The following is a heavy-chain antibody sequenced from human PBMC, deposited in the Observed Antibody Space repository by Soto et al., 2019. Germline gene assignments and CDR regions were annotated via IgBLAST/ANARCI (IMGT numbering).Heavy chain of an antibody. CDR1: GFNFNNYG. CDR2: IWNDGNGY. Sequence: QVQLVESGGGVVQPGSSLRLSCAAYGFNFNNYGMHWVRQAPGKGLEWVAVIWNDGNGYYYANSVKGRFTISRDNSKNTLYLQMSSLRAEDTAVYYCARRQISPPTRGAASARGGMDVWGQGTTVTVSS. D-gene: IGHD6-13*01. J-gene: IGHJ6*02. V-gene: IGHV3-33*01. CDR3: ARRQISPPTRGAASARGGMDV.